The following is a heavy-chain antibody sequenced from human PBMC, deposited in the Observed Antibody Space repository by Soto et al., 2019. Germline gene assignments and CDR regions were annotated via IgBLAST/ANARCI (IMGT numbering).Heavy chain of an antibody. D-gene: IGHD3-10*01. J-gene: IGHJ4*02. CDR1: GFIFNKFG. V-gene: IGHV3-33*01. CDR2: IWNDGSMK. CDR3: ASQLGESSFMYFDY. Sequence: GGSLSLSCAASGFIFNKFGMHWVRQTPGKGLEWVAVIWNDGSMKYYADSVKGRFTIARDNSKNTLYLQMDSLSVEDTAVYYCASQLGESSFMYFDYWGRGTKVIVSS.